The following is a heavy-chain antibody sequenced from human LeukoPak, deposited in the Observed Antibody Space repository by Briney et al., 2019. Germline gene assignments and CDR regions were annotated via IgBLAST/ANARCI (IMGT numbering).Heavy chain of an antibody. Sequence: GGSLRLSCAASGFTFNQYGMHWVRQAPGKGLEWLSYIQYDGGNKYHADSVKGRFTISRDNSKNTLNLQMKSLRAEDTAVYYCAKRGVGASYYFDYWGQGTLVTVSS. J-gene: IGHJ4*02. V-gene: IGHV3-30*02. CDR3: AKRGVGASYYFDY. D-gene: IGHD1-26*01. CDR1: GFTFNQYG. CDR2: IQYDGGNK.